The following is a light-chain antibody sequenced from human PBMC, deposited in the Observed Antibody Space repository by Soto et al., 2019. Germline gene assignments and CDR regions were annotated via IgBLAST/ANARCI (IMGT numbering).Light chain of an antibody. CDR1: QSIYKI. Sequence: EIVLTQSPATLSLSPGDRATLSCRASQSIYKILAWYQHQPGQSSRLLIYDASNRATGIPARFSGSGSGTDFTLTISSLEPEDFAVYYCHQRSNWPPTTFGQGTRLEIK. V-gene: IGKV3-11*01. J-gene: IGKJ5*01. CDR2: DAS. CDR3: HQRSNWPPTT.